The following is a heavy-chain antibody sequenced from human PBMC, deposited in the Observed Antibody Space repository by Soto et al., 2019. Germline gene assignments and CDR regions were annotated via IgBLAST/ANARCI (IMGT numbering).Heavy chain of an antibody. CDR1: GFTFSSYS. CDR2: ISSSSSTI. J-gene: IGHJ5*02. V-gene: IGHV3-48*02. Sequence: PGGSLRLSCAASGFTFSSYSMNWVRQAPGKGLEWVSYISSSSSTIYYADSVKGRFTISRDNAKNSLYLQMNSLRDEDTAVYYCARDTTDSSGYYPNWFDPGAREPWSPSPQ. CDR3: ARDTTDSSGYYPNWFDP. D-gene: IGHD3-22*01.